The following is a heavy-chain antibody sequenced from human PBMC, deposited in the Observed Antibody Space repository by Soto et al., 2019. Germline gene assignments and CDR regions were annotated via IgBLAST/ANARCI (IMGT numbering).Heavy chain of an antibody. CDR1: GFTFSNAW. CDR3: TTDPPRSIVVVVAATRFDP. J-gene: IGHJ5*02. Sequence: GGSLRLSCAASGFTFSNAWMSWVRQAPGKGLEWVGRIKSKTDGGTTDYAAPVKGRFTISRDDSKNTLYLQMNSLKTEDTAVYYCTTDPPRSIVVVVAATRFDPWGQGTLVTVSS. V-gene: IGHV3-15*01. CDR2: IKSKTDGGTT. D-gene: IGHD2-15*01.